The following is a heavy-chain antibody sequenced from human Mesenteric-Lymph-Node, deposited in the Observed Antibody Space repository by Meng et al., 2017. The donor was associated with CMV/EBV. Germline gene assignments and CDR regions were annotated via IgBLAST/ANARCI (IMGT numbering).Heavy chain of an antibody. D-gene: IGHD3-22*01. J-gene: IGHJ4*02. CDR2: IYYSGST. CDR1: GGSVSSGSYY. CDR3: ARDSSGSLAFDY. V-gene: IGHV4-61*01. Sequence: GSLRLSCTVSGGSVSSGSYYWSWIRQPPGKGLEWIGYIYYSGSTNYNPSLKSRVTISVDTSKNQFSLKLSSVTAADTAVYYCARDSSGSLAFDYWGQGTLVTVSS.